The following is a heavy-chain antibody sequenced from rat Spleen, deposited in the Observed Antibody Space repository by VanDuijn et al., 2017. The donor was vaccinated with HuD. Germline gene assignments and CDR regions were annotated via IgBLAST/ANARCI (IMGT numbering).Heavy chain of an antibody. CDR1: GFTFSDYN. CDR3: AREGNSFDY. D-gene: IGHD1-11*01. Sequence: EVQLVESDGGLVQPGRSLKLSCAASGFTFSDYNMAWVRQAPKKGLEWVASISYEGSSTYYGDSVKGRFTISRDNAKSTLYLQMNSLRSEDTATCYCAREGNSFDYWGQGVMVTVSS. J-gene: IGHJ2*01. CDR2: ISYEGSST. V-gene: IGHV5-22*01.